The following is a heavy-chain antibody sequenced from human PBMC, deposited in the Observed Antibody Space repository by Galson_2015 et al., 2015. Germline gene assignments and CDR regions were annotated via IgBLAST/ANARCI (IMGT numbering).Heavy chain of an antibody. J-gene: IGHJ5*02. V-gene: IGHV7-4-1*02. D-gene: IGHD2-8*02. CDR3: ARGPRIVLVVSNWFDP. CDR1: GYTFTSYA. CDR2: INTNTGNP. Sequence: SVKVSCKASGYTFTSYAMNWVRQAPGQGLEWMGWINTNTGNPTYAQGFTGRFVFSLDTSVSTAYLQISSLKAEDTAVYYCARGPRIVLVVSNWFDPWGQGTLVTVSS.